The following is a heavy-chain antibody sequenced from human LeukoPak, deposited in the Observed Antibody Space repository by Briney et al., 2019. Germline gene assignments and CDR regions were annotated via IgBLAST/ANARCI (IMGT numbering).Heavy chain of an antibody. J-gene: IGHJ4*02. CDR1: GGSISSSSYY. Sequence: MTSETLSLTCTVSGGSISSSSYYWGWIRQPPGKGLEWIGSIYYSGSTYYNPSLKSRVTISVDTSKNQFSLKLSSVTAADTAVYYCARQHDYWGQGTLVTVSS. CDR2: IYYSGST. V-gene: IGHV4-39*07. CDR3: ARQHDY. D-gene: IGHD6-13*01.